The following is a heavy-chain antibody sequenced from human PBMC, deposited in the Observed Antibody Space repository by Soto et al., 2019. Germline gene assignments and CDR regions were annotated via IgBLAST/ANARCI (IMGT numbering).Heavy chain of an antibody. CDR2: IYSGGST. Sequence: PGGSLRLSCAASGFTFDDYAMNWVRQAPGKGLEWVSVIYSGGSTYYADSVKGRFTISRDNSKNTLYLQMNSLRAEDTAVYYCARDRYPFDYWGQRTLVTVSS. D-gene: IGHD1-26*01. CDR1: GFTFDDYA. V-gene: IGHV3-53*01. J-gene: IGHJ4*02. CDR3: ARDRYPFDY.